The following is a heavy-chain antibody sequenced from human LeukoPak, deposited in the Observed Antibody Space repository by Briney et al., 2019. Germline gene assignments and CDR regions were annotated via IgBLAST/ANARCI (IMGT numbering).Heavy chain of an antibody. CDR1: GFTFSSYA. V-gene: IGHV3-23*01. Sequence: GGSLRLSCAASGFTFSSYAMSWVRQAPGKGLEWVSAISGSGGSTYYADSVKGRFTISRDNSKNTLYLQMNSLRAEDTAVYYCARNSHIAVAGTNWGQGTLVPVSS. CDR2: ISGSGGST. J-gene: IGHJ4*02. CDR3: ARNSHIAVAGTN. D-gene: IGHD6-19*01.